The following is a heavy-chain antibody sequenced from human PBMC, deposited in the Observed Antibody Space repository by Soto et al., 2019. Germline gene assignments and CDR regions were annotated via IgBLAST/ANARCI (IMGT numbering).Heavy chain of an antibody. D-gene: IGHD3-22*01. Sequence: GGSLILSCAASGFTFSNAWMSWVRQAPGKGLEWVGRIKGEADGGTTDYAAPVKGRITISRDHSKDTLYLHMNSLKTEDTAVYYCTTGLSNGYYNFDYWGQGTPVTVSS. CDR2: IKGEADGGTT. V-gene: IGHV3-15*01. CDR3: TTGLSNGYYNFDY. CDR1: GFTFSNAW. J-gene: IGHJ4*02.